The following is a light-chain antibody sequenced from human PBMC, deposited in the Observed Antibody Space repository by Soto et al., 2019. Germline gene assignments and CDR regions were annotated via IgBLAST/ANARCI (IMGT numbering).Light chain of an antibody. Sequence: DIQMTQSPSSLSASVGDRVTITCRASQSISNYLNWYQQKPGRAPKLLIYAASSLQSGVPSRFSGSRSGTDFALTISSLQPEDFATYYCQQSYGSPSFGGGTKVEIK. CDR3: QQSYGSPS. V-gene: IGKV1-39*01. J-gene: IGKJ4*01. CDR1: QSISNY. CDR2: AAS.